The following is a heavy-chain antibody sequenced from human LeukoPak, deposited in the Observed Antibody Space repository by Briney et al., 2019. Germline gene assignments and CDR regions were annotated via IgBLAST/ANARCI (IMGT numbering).Heavy chain of an antibody. CDR3: AKANSITIFGVISPVDY. V-gene: IGHV3-53*01. Sequence: GGSLRLSCAVSGFTVSNNYMNWVRQAPGKGLEWVSIIYSGGRTYYADSVKGRFTISRDNSKNTLYLQMNSLRAEDTAVYYCAKANSITIFGVISPVDYWGQGTLVTVSS. CDR1: GFTVSNNY. D-gene: IGHD3-3*01. CDR2: IYSGGRT. J-gene: IGHJ4*02.